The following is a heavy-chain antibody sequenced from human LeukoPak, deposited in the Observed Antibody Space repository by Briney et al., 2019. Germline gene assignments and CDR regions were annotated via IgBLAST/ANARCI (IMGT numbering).Heavy chain of an antibody. Sequence: GGSLRLSCAASGFTFSSYWMSWVRQAPGKGLEWVANIKQDGSEKYYVDSVKGRFTISRDNAKNSLYLQMNSLRAEDTAVYYCARSTPSSSSVASDIWGQGTMVTVSS. CDR2: IKQDGSEK. CDR1: GFTFSSYW. J-gene: IGHJ3*02. D-gene: IGHD6-6*01. V-gene: IGHV3-7*01. CDR3: ARSTPSSSSVASDI.